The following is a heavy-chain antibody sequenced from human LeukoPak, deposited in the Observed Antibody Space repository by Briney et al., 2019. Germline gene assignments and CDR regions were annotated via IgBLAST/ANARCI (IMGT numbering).Heavy chain of an antibody. CDR3: ARAPFLYGFWSGTPRNWYFDL. V-gene: IGHV4-59*01. J-gene: IGHJ2*01. CDR1: GGSISSYY. Sequence: PSETLSLTCTVSGGSISSYYWSWIRQPPGKGLEWIGYIYYSGSTNYNPSLKSRVTISVDTSKNQFSLKLSSVTAADTAVYYCARAPFLYGFWSGTPRNWYFDLWGRGTLVTVSS. CDR2: IYYSGST. D-gene: IGHD3-3*01.